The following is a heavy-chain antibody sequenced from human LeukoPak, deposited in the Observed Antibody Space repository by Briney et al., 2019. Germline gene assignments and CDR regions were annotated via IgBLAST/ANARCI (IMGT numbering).Heavy chain of an antibody. V-gene: IGHV3-23*01. CDR1: GFTFSNYA. Sequence: GGSLRLSCAASGFTFSNYAMTWVRQAPGKGLEWVSAISGSGGSTYYADSVKGRFTISRDNSKNTLYLQMNSLRAEDTAVYYCAKDYGTYYDFWSGPTPTYYFDYWGQGTLVTVSS. CDR2: ISGSGGST. CDR3: AKDYGTYYDFWSGPTPTYYFDY. J-gene: IGHJ4*02. D-gene: IGHD3-3*01.